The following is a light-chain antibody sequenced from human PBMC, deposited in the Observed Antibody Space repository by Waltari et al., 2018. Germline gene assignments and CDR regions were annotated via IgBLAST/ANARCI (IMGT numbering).Light chain of an antibody. CDR3: QSVDSTDSYPV. CDR2: KDN. CDR1: ALADEY. J-gene: IGLJ2*01. Sequence: SNELTQPPSVSVFPGQTARITCSADALADEYAYWYQQKPGQAPVMIIHKDNERPSGIPDRFSGSSSGTTVTLTISAVQAEDEADYFCQSVDSTDSYPVFGGGTKLTVL. V-gene: IGLV3-25*03.